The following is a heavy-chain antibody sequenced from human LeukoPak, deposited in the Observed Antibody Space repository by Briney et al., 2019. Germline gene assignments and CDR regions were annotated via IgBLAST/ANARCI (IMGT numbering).Heavy chain of an antibody. V-gene: IGHV1-2*02. CDR3: ARSYYDFWSGYSSNPRIDY. CDR2: INPNSGGT. D-gene: IGHD3-3*01. CDR1: GYTFTGYY. Sequence: ASVKVSCKASGYTFTGYYIHWVRQAPGQGLEWMGWINPNSGGTNYAQKFQGRVTMTRDTSISTAYMELSRLRSDDTAVYYCARSYYDFWSGYSSNPRIDYWGQGTLVTVSS. J-gene: IGHJ4*02.